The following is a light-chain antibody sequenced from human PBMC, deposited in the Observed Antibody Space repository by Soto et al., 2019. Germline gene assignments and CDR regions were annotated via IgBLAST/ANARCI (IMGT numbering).Light chain of an antibody. CDR3: NSYTASRTLV. CDR1: SSDVGGYNY. Sequence: QSALTQPASVPGSPGQSITISCTGTSSDVGGYNYVSWYQHHPGKAPKLLIYNVSDRPSGVSNRFSGSKSGNTASLIISGLQAEDEADYYCNSYTASRTLVFGGGTKLTVL. CDR2: NVS. V-gene: IGLV2-14*03. J-gene: IGLJ2*01.